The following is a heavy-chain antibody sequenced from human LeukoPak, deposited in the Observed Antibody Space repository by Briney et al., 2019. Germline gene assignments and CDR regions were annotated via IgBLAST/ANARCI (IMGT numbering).Heavy chain of an antibody. D-gene: IGHD4-23*01. V-gene: IGHV3-33*01. J-gene: IGHJ4*02. CDR3: TRVSESGNSDY. CDR1: GFNFTGYG. CDR2: IWYDGKNK. Sequence: GGSLRLSCAASGFNFTGYGIHWVRQVPGKGLDWVAVIWYDGKNKHYADSVKGRFTISRDTSKNTVYLQMNSPRAEDTAVYYCTRVSESGNSDYWGQGTLVTVS.